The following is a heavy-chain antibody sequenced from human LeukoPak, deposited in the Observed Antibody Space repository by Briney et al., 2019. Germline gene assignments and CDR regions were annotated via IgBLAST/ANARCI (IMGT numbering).Heavy chain of an antibody. CDR3: ARDSGAAQFDY. CDR1: GGSISSYY. J-gene: IGHJ4*02. Sequence: SETLSLTCTVSGGSISSYYWSWIRQPPGKGLGWIGYIYYSGSTNYNPSLKSRVTISVDTSKNQFSLKLSSVTAADTAVYYCARDSGAAQFDYWGQGTLVTVSS. V-gene: IGHV4-59*01. D-gene: IGHD1-26*01. CDR2: IYYSGST.